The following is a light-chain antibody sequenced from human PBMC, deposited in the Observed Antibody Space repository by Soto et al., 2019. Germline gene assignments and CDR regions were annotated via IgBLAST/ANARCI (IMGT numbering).Light chain of an antibody. Sequence: EIVLTQSPGTLSLSPGERATLSCRASQSVSSSYLAWYQQKPGQAPRLLIYGASSRATGIPDRFSGSGSGLDFSLTISRLEPEDFPVYYCQQYGSSPPGTFGQGTKVEIK. CDR2: GAS. CDR3: QQYGSSPPGT. CDR1: QSVSSSY. V-gene: IGKV3-20*01. J-gene: IGKJ1*01.